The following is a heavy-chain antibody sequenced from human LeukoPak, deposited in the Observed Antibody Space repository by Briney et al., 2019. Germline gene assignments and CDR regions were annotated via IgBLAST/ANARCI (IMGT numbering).Heavy chain of an antibody. V-gene: IGHV4-34*01. J-gene: IGHJ5*02. Sequence: SETLSLTCAVYGGSFSGYYWSWIRQPPGKGLEWIGEINHSGSTNYNPSLKSRVTISVDTSKNQFSLKLSSVTAADTAVYYCARGRIAARRWFDPWGQGTLVTVSS. CDR3: ARGRIAARRWFDP. D-gene: IGHD6-6*01. CDR1: GGSFSGYY. CDR2: INHSGST.